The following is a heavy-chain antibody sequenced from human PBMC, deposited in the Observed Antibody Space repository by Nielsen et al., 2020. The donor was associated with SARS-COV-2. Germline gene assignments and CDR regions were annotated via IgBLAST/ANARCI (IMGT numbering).Heavy chain of an antibody. V-gene: IGHV1-18*04. CDR3: ARHERRNWNDIDY. CDR1: GYTFTAYG. J-gene: IGHJ4*02. CDR2: ISAFNGNT. Sequence: ASVTVSCKASGYTFTAYGISWVRQAPGQGLEWMGWISAFNGNTNYAQKFRGRVTLTTDTSTSTAYMELRSLTSDDAAVYYCARHERRNWNDIDYWGQGTLITVAS. D-gene: IGHD1-1*01.